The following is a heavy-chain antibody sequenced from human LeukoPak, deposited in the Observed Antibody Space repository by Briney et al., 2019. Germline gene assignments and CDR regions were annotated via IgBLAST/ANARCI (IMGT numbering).Heavy chain of an antibody. V-gene: IGHV1-2*02. CDR3: ARDVNWNDPYSVFDP. J-gene: IGHJ5*02. D-gene: IGHD1-1*01. CDR2: INPNSGGT. Sequence: ASVKVSCKASGYTFTSYYMHWVRQAPGQGLEWMGWINPNSGGTNYAQKFQGRVTMTRDTSISTAYMELSRLRSDDTAVYYCARDVNWNDPYSVFDPWGQGTLVTVSS. CDR1: GYTFTSYY.